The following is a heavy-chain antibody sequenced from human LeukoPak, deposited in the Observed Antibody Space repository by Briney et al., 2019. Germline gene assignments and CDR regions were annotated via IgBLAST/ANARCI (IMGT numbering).Heavy chain of an antibody. CDR2: ISAYNGNT. V-gene: IGHV1-18*01. CDR1: GYTFTSYG. Sequence: VKVSCKASGYTFTSYGISWVRQAPGQGLEWMGWISAYNGNTNYAQKLQGRVTMTTDTSTSTAYMELRSLRSDDTAVYYCARGRGNYASGSYTDYGLDVWGQGTTVTVS. J-gene: IGHJ6*02. CDR3: ARGRGNYASGSYTDYGLDV. D-gene: IGHD3-10*01.